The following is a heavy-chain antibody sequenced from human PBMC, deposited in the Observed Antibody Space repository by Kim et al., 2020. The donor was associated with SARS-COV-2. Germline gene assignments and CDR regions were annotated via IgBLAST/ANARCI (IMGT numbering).Heavy chain of an antibody. CDR3: AREDYGVQIPGFDY. Sequence: SVKVSCKASGGTFSSYAISWVRQAPGQGLEWMGGIIPIFGTANYAQKFQGRVTITADESTSTAYMELSSLRSEDTAVYYCAREDYGVQIPGFDYWGQGTLVTVSS. V-gene: IGHV1-69*13. CDR2: IIPIFGTA. J-gene: IGHJ4*02. D-gene: IGHD4-17*01. CDR1: GGTFSSYA.